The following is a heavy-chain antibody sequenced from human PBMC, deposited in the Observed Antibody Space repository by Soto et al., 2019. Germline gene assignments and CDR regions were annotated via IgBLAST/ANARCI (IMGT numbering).Heavy chain of an antibody. D-gene: IGHD4-17*01. CDR2: ISSSSSYI. CDR1: GFTFSSYS. CDR3: ARANGDYHASDI. J-gene: IGHJ3*02. Sequence: EVQLVESGGGLVKPVGSLRLSCAASGFTFSSYSMNWVRQAPGKGLEWVSSISSSSSYIYYAYSVKGRFTISRDNAKNSLYLQMNSLRAEDTAVYYCARANGDYHASDIWGQGTMVTVSS. V-gene: IGHV3-21*01.